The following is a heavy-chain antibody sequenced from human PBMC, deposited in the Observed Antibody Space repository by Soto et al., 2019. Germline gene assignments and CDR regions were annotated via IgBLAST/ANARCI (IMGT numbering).Heavy chain of an antibody. V-gene: IGHV5-51*01. Sequence: PGESLKISCKGSGYSFTSYWIGWVRQMPGKGLEWMGIIYPGDSDTRYSPSFQGQVTISADKSISTAYLQWSSLKASDTAMYYCARRPQAAAAKGPSWFDPWGQGTLVTVSS. CDR1: GYSFTSYW. D-gene: IGHD6-13*01. CDR3: ARRPQAAAAKGPSWFDP. J-gene: IGHJ5*02. CDR2: IYPGDSDT.